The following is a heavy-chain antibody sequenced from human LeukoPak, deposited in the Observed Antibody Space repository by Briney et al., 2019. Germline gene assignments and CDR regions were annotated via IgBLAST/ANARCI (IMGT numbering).Heavy chain of an antibody. D-gene: IGHD6-19*01. V-gene: IGHV4-59*11. CDR3: ARDSSGWSYSDY. CDR2: IYYSGST. CDR1: GGSLSSHH. J-gene: IGHJ4*02. Sequence: SETLSLTCTVSGGSLSSHHWSWIRQPPGKGLEWMGDIYYSGSTNYNPSLKSRVTISVDTSKNQFSLKLRSVTAADAAVYYCARDSSGWSYSDYWGQGTLVTVSS.